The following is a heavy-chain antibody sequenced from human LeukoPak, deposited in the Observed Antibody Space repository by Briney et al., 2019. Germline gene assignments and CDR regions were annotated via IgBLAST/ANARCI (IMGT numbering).Heavy chain of an antibody. CDR2: ISSSSSYR. CDR3: ATDSPKEGILLWSIDY. V-gene: IGHV3-21*01. D-gene: IGHD2-21*01. CDR1: GFTFSSYS. J-gene: IGHJ4*02. Sequence: GGSLRLSCTGSGFTFSSYSMNWVRQAPGKGLEWVSSISSSSSYRYYEESVKGRFSISRDNARNSLYLQMNSLRAEDTPVYYCATDSPKEGILLWSIDYWGQGNLVNVSS.